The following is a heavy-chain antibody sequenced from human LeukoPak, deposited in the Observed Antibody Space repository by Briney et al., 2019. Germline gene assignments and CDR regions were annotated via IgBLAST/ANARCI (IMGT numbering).Heavy chain of an antibody. CDR1: GYTFTSYG. J-gene: IGHJ1*01. D-gene: IGHD2-15*01. V-gene: IGHV1-18*01. Sequence: ASVKVSCKASGYTFTSYGISWVRQAPGQGLEWMGWISAYNGNTNYAQKLQGRVTMTTDTSTSTAYMELRSLRSDDTAVYYCARGDCSSDTCYLPEYFQHWGQGTLVTVSS. CDR3: ARGDCSSDTCYLPEYFQH. CDR2: ISAYNGNT.